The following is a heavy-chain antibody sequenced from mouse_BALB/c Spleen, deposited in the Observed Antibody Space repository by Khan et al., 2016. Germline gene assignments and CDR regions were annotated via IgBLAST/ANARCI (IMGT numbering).Heavy chain of an antibody. CDR2: VDPYNGGT. Sequence: VQLQQSGPELVKPGASVKVSCKASGYVFTSYNMYWVKQSHGKSLEWIGYVDPYNGGTSYNQNFKDKATLTVDKSSSTAYMHLSSLTSEDSAVYYWAREGFTTVVAKGLDYWGQGTTLTVSS. V-gene: IGHV1S135*01. CDR1: GYVFTSYN. CDR3: AREGFTTVVAKGLDY. D-gene: IGHD1-1*01. J-gene: IGHJ2*01.